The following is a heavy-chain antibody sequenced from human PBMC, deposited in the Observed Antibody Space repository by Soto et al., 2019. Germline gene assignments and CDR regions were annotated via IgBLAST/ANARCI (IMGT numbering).Heavy chain of an antibody. J-gene: IGHJ3*02. CDR1: GFTFSNYL. V-gene: IGHV3-74*03. D-gene: IGHD6-13*01. CDR3: EREGLDTAGFFDI. CDR2: IKSDGTST. Sequence: EVQLVESGGSLVQPGGSLRLSCAASGFTFSNYLMHWLRQAPGKGLVWVSRIKSDGTSTTYADSVKGRFTISRDNARNTLYLQMNSLIAEDTAVYYCEREGLDTAGFFDIWGQGTVVIVSS.